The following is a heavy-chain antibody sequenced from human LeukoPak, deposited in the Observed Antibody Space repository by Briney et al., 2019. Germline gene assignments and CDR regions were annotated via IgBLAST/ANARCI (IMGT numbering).Heavy chain of an antibody. CDR3: ARGKSRGSHIDY. D-gene: IGHD1-26*01. Sequence: SQTLSLTCSVSGYSISSDYYWGWIRQPPGKGLEWIGSIYHSGSTYYKPSLKSRVTILVDSSKNQFSLKVRSVTAADTAVYYCARGKSRGSHIDYWGQGTLVTVSS. J-gene: IGHJ4*02. CDR1: GYSISSDYY. CDR2: IYHSGST. V-gene: IGHV4-38-2*02.